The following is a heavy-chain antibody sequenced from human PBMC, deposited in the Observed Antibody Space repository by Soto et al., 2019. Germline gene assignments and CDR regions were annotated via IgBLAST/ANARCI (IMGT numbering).Heavy chain of an antibody. CDR2: IIPIFGTA. D-gene: IGHD3-22*01. CDR3: DSSGYYYVGLP. J-gene: IGHJ5*02. Sequence: GASVKVSCKASGGTFSSYAISWVRQAPGQGLEWMGGIIPIFGTANYAQKFQGRVTITADESTSTAYMELSSLRSEDTAVYYYDSSGYYYVGLPWGQGTLVTVSS. V-gene: IGHV1-69*13. CDR1: GGTFSSYA.